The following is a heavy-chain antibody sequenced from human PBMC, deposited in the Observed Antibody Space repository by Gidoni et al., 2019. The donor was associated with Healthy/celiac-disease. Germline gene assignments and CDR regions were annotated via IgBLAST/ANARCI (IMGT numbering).Heavy chain of an antibody. CDR2: ISDNGSNK. CDR3: AKGGSSTSHRGGWH. Sequence: QVQLVEPGGGVVQPGRYLRLSCAASGFTFSSYGMHWVRQAPGKGLEWVAVISDNGSNKYYADSVKGRFTISRDNSKNTLYLQMNSLRAEDTAVYYCAKGGSSTSHRGGWHWGQGTLVTVSS. V-gene: IGHV3-30*18. D-gene: IGHD2-2*01. J-gene: IGHJ1*01. CDR1: GFTFSSYG.